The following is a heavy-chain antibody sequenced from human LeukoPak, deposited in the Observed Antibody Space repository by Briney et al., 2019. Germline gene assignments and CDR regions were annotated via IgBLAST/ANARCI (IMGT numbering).Heavy chain of an antibody. CDR2: INHSGST. CDR1: GGSFSGYY. CDR3: ARGRGSSSWYFDY. V-gene: IGHV4-34*01. J-gene: IGHJ4*02. Sequence: KSSETLSLTCAVYGGSFSGYYWSWIRQPPGKGLEWIGEINHSGSTNYNPSLKSRVTISVDTSKNQFSLKLSSVTAADTAVYYCARGRGSSSWYFDYWGQGTLVTVSS. D-gene: IGHD6-13*01.